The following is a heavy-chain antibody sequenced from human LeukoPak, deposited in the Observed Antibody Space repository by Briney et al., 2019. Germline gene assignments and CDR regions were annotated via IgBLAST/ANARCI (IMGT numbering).Heavy chain of an antibody. CDR1: ELTFRSFW. D-gene: IGHD5-24*01. CDR3: ARERDGRFFDY. V-gene: IGHV3-7*01. CDR2: INQDGSEK. J-gene: IGHJ4*02. Sequence: QPGGSLRLSCAVSELTFRSFWMSWVRQAPGKGLEWVANINQDGSEKYFVDSVKGRFTISRDNSKNSLHLQMSTLRAEDTALYYCARERDGRFFDYWGQGTLVTVSS.